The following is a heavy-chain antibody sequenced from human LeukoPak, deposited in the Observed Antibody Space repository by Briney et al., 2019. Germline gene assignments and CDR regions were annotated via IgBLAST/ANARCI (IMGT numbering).Heavy chain of an antibody. D-gene: IGHD2/OR15-2a*01. CDR2: LSSTSSDK. J-gene: IGHJ5*02. CDR1: GFSFSSYS. CDR3: ARQGRSYINPNRGWFDP. Sequence: GGSLRLSCAASGFSFSSYSMNWVRQAPGKGLERVSSLSSTSSDKRYAEAVRGRFTISRDNAKNSVYLQMNSLRVEDTAVYYCARQGRSYINPNRGWFDPWGQGTLVIVSS. V-gene: IGHV3-21*06.